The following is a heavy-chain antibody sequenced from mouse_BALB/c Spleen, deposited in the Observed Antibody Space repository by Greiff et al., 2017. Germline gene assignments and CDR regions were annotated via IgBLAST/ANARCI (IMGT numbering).Heavy chain of an antibody. CDR2: IWAGGST. V-gene: IGHV2-9*02. J-gene: IGHJ4*01. CDR1: GFSLTSYG. Sequence: VQVVESGPGLVAPSQSLSITCTVSGFSLTSYGVHWVRQPPGKGLEWLGVIWAGGSTNYNSALMSRLSISKDNSKSQVFLKMNSLQTDDTAMYYCARESITSLYAMDYWGQGTSVTVSS. D-gene: IGHD1-1*01. CDR3: ARESITSLYAMDY.